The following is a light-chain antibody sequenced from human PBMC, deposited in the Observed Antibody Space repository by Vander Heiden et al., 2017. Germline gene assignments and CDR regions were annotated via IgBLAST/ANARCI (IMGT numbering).Light chain of an antibody. J-gene: IGLJ2*01. CDR1: SRDVGGYEY. V-gene: IGLV2-14*03. Sequence: QSALTQPAAVSGSPGQTITISCTGTSRDVGGYEYVSWYQCHPGRVPKLIIHDVTERPSGISNRFSGSKSGNRASLTISGLQAEDEADDYGSSYRAGITVVFGGGTKVTVL. CDR2: DVT. CDR3: SSYRAGITVV.